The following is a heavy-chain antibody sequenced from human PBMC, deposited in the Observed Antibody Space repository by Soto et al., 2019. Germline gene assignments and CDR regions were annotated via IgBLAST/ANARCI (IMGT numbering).Heavy chain of an antibody. CDR1: GFTFSSYA. CDR3: ARAPGIAVAGIDY. V-gene: IGHV3-30*04. D-gene: IGHD6-19*01. CDR2: ISYDGSNK. J-gene: IGHJ4*02. Sequence: GGSLRLSCAASGFTFSSYAMHWVRQAPGKGLEWVAVISYDGSNKYYADSVKGRFTISRDNSKNTLYLQMNSLRAEDTAVYYCARAPGIAVAGIDYWGQGTLVTVSS.